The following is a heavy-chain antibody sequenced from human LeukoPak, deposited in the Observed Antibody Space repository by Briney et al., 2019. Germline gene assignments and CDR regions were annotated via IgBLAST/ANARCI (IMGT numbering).Heavy chain of an antibody. V-gene: IGHV2-5*02. CDR2: IYWDDDK. CDR3: AHLDLGLWFDP. D-gene: IGHD3-9*01. CDR1: GFSLSTSEVG. Sequence: SGPTLVKPPQTLTLTCTFSGFSLSTSEVGVGWIRQPPGKALEWLSLIYWDDDKRYIPALKSRRTITKDTSKNQVVLTMTNMDPVDTATYYCAHLDLGLWFDPWGQGTLVTVSS. J-gene: IGHJ5*02.